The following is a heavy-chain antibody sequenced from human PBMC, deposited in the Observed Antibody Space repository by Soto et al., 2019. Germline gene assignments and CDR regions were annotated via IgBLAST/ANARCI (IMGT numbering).Heavy chain of an antibody. CDR3: AKARTSTGWVDY. D-gene: IGHD6-19*01. CDR2: ISGSGAGT. Sequence: GGSLRLSCAASGFTFNSYAMSWVRQAPGKGLEWVSGISGSGAGTYYADSVKGRFTISRDNFENTLFLHMNSLRAEDTAVYYCAKARTSTGWVDYWGQGTLVTVSS. J-gene: IGHJ4*02. V-gene: IGHV3-23*01. CDR1: GFTFNSYA.